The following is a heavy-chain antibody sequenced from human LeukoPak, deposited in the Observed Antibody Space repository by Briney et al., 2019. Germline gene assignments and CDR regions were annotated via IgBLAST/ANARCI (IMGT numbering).Heavy chain of an antibody. Sequence: SETLSLTCTVSGGSISSSSYYWGWIRQLPGKGLEWIASIYYSGSTHYNPSLKSRVTISVDTSKSQFSLKLTSVTAADTAVYYCARKSSAYCFDYWGQGTLVTVSS. V-gene: IGHV4-39*01. CDR3: ARKSSAYCFDY. CDR2: IYYSGST. CDR1: GGSISSSSYY. J-gene: IGHJ4*02.